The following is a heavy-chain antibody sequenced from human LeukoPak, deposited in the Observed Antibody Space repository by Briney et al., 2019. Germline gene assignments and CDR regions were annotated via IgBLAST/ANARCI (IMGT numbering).Heavy chain of an antibody. CDR3: ARGGSYNQGAFDI. Sequence: PGGSLRLSCAASGFTFSSYAMHWVRQAPGKGLEYVSAISSNGGSTYYANSVKGRFTISRDNSKNTLYLQMGSLRAEDMAVYYCARGGSYNQGAFDIWGQGTMVTVSS. CDR2: ISSNGGST. CDR1: GFTFSSYA. V-gene: IGHV3-64*01. D-gene: IGHD3-16*01. J-gene: IGHJ3*02.